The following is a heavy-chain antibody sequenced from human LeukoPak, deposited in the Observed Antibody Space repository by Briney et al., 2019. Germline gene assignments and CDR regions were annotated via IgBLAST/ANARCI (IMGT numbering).Heavy chain of an antibody. J-gene: IGHJ4*02. V-gene: IGHV4-59*01. Sequence: RSSETLSLTCTVSGGSISSYYWSWIRQPPGKGLEWIGYIYYSGSTNYNPSLKSRVTISVDTSKNQFSLKLSSVTAADTAVYYCARLNFLRGRWSFADHWGQGTLVTVSS. CDR2: IYYSGST. CDR1: GGSISSYY. D-gene: IGHD4-23*01. CDR3: ARLNFLRGRWSFADH.